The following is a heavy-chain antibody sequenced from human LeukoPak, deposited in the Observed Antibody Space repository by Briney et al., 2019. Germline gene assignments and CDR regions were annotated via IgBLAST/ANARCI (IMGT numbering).Heavy chain of an antibody. CDR1: GFTFTSSA. V-gene: IGHV1-58*02. CDR2: IIVGSGNT. Sequence: SVKVSCKASGFTFTSSAMQWVRQARGQRLEWTGWIIVGSGNTNYAQKFQGRVTITRDMSTSTAYMELSSLRSEDTAVYYCAAGSDWFDPWGQGTLVTASS. J-gene: IGHJ5*02. CDR3: AAGSDWFDP.